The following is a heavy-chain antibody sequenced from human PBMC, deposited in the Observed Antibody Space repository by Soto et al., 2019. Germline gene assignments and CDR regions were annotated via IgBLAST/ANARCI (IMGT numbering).Heavy chain of an antibody. Sequence: GGALKLSCVASGVPFSSNAMSWVRQAPGKGLEWVSAISGSGGSTYYADSVKGRFTISRDNSKNTLYLQMNSLRAEDTAVYYCAKDVLLRFLFDPWGQGTLVTVSS. CDR2: ISGSGGST. V-gene: IGHV3-23*01. J-gene: IGHJ5*02. CDR3: AKDVLLRFLFDP. CDR1: GVPFSSNA. D-gene: IGHD3-3*01.